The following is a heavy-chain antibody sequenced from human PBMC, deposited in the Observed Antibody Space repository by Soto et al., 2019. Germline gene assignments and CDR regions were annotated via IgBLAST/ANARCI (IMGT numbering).Heavy chain of an antibody. CDR1: DGYIIDDSL. Sequence: VSDGYIIDDSLRRRIKKTPGKCLEWIGEIHHSGATNYNPSLKSRVTISVDKSKNQFSLKLNSVTASDSAMFCCATQVVYRMGVWGQGTLVTGYS. CDR2: IHHSGAT. J-gene: IGHJ6*01. D-gene: IGHD1-1*01. V-gene: IGHV4-4*01. CDR3: ATQVVYRMGV.